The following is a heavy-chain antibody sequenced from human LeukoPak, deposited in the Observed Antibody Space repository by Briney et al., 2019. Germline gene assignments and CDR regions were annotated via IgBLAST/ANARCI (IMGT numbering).Heavy chain of an antibody. CDR3: ARGSAEYDFWSGQPFDP. CDR2: INPNSGGT. D-gene: IGHD3-3*01. V-gene: IGHV1-2*02. Sequence: GAPVKVSCKASGYTFTGYYMHWVRQAPGQGLEWMGWINPNSGGTNYAQKFQGRVTMTRDTSISTAYMELSRLRSDDTAVYYCARGSAEYDFWSGQPFDPWGQGTLVTVSS. CDR1: GYTFTGYY. J-gene: IGHJ5*02.